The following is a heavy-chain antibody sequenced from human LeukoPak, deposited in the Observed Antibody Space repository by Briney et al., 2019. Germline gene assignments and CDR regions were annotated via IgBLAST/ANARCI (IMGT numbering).Heavy chain of an antibody. D-gene: IGHD2-8*01. CDR1: SGSIGSSSNY. J-gene: IGHJ5*02. V-gene: IGHV4-39*01. Sequence: SETLSLTCTVSSGSIGSSSNYWGWIRQAPGKGLEWIGNVYYSGSTFYNPSLKSRVTISVDTSKNQFSLELRSVTAADMAIYYCARASFNVVFGNWFDPWGQGTLVTVSS. CDR2: VYYSGST. CDR3: ARASFNVVFGNWFDP.